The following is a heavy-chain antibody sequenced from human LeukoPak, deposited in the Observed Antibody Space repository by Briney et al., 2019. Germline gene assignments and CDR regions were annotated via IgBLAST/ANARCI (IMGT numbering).Heavy chain of an antibody. J-gene: IGHJ4*02. CDR3: ARQKTVAGTFDY. Sequence: SETLSLTCTVSGGSLSSSSYYWGWIREPPGKGLEWIATMYYSGTTYYNPSLKSRVTISVDTSKNQFSLNLSSVTAADTAMYYCARQKTVAGTFDYWGQGTLVTVSS. CDR2: MYYSGTT. V-gene: IGHV4-39*01. CDR1: GGSLSSSSYY. D-gene: IGHD6-19*01.